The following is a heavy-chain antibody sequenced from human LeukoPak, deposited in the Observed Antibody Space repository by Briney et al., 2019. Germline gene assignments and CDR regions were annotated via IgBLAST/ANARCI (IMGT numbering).Heavy chain of an antibody. D-gene: IGHD3-16*02. CDR1: GFTFSTYW. V-gene: IGHV3-74*01. CDR2: INSDGNRR. J-gene: IGHJ5*01. Sequence: GGSLRLSCAASGFTFSTYWMHWVHQVPGKGLVWVSRINSDGNRRSYADSVKGRFTISRDNAKNTLYLQMNSLRAEDTAAYYCARGFELITFGGAIGKLNWFDSWGQGTLVTVSS. CDR3: ARGFELITFGGAIGKLNWFDS.